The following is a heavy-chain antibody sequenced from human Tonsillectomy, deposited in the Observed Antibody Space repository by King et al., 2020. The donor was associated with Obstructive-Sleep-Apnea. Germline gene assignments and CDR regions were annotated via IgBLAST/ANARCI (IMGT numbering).Heavy chain of an antibody. Sequence: VQLVESGGGLVKPGGSLRLSCAASGFTFSDYYMTWIRQAPGKGLEWVSYISSSCSMKYYADSVKGRFSISRDNAKKSLYLQMNSLRAEDTAGYYCASSSGYFDYWGQGTLVTVSS. CDR3: ASSSGYFDY. J-gene: IGHJ4*02. V-gene: IGHV3-11*01. CDR1: GFTFSDYY. CDR2: ISSSCSMK. D-gene: IGHD3-22*01.